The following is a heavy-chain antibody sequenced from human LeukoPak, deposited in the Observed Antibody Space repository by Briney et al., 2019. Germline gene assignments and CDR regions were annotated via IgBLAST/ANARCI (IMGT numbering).Heavy chain of an antibody. CDR3: ARDRGYTQDY. J-gene: IGHJ4*02. D-gene: IGHD5-12*01. CDR2: IKTGGSST. CDR1: GFTFSTYG. Sequence: GGPLTLSCAASGFTFSTYGMHWVRQAPGKGLVGVSHIKTGGSSTTYADRVKGRFTISRDNAKTTLYLKMHSQSAEDAAVYSCARDRGYTQDYWGQGTLVSVSS. V-gene: IGHV3-74*01.